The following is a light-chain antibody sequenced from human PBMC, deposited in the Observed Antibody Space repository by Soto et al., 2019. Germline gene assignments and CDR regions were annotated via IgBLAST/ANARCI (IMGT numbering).Light chain of an antibody. V-gene: IGKV3-15*01. CDR3: QQYNNWPPYT. J-gene: IGKJ2*01. CDR1: QSVSSN. Sequence: EIVMTQSPATLSVSPGERATLSCRASQSVSSNLAWYQQKPGQAPRRLIYGASTRATGIPARFSGSGSGTEFTLTISSLLSEDFALYYCQQYNNWPPYTFGQGTKLEIK. CDR2: GAS.